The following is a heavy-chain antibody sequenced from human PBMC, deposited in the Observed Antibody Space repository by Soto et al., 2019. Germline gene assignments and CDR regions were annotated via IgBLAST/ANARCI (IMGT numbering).Heavy chain of an antibody. CDR3: ARVNLGDGYNYGYYYGMDV. Sequence: GGSLRLSCAASGFTFSSYAMHWVRQAPGKGLEWVAVISYDGSNKYYADSVKGRFTISRDNSKNTLYLQMNSLRAEDTAVYYCARVNLGDGYNYGYYYGMDVWGQGTTVTVSS. J-gene: IGHJ6*02. CDR2: ISYDGSNK. D-gene: IGHD5-12*01. CDR1: GFTFSSYA. V-gene: IGHV3-30-3*01.